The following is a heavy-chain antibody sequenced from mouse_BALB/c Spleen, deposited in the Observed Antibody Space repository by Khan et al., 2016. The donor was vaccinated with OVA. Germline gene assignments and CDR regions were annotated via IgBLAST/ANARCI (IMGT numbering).Heavy chain of an antibody. Sequence: VQLKQSGPELVKPGTSVKMSCKASGYTFTNYVLHWVKQKPGQGLEWIGYINPYNGGTKYNEKFKGKATLASDKSSITAYMELSSLTSEDSAVYYCARGNWQSYYFDYWDQGTTLTLSS. CDR1: GYTFTNYV. CDR2: INPYNGGT. CDR3: ARGNWQSYYFDY. D-gene: IGHD4-1*01. J-gene: IGHJ2*01. V-gene: IGHV1S136*01.